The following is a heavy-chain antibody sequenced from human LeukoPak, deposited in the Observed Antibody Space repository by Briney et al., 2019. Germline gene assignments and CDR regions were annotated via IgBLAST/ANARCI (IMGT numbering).Heavy chain of an antibody. V-gene: IGHV1-2*02. J-gene: IGHJ4*02. D-gene: IGHD2-15*01. CDR3: AREDCSGGSCYFDY. CDR1: GYTFTGYY. Sequence: ASVKVSFKASGYTFTGYYMHWVRQAPGQGLEWMGWINPNSGGTNYAQKFQGRVTVTRDTSISTAHMELSRLRSDDTAVYYCAREDCSGGSCYFDYWGQGTLVTVSS. CDR2: INPNSGGT.